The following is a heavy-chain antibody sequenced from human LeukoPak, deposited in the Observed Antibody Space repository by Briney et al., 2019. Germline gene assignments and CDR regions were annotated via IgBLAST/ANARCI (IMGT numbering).Heavy chain of an antibody. Sequence: GGSLRLSCAASGFTFSSYEMNWVRQVPGKGLEWVSYISSSGSIIYYADSVKGRFTISRDSAKNSLYLQMNSLRAEDTAVYYCARGAYYYDSSGYYGAFDIWGQGTMVTVSS. CDR2: ISSSGSII. V-gene: IGHV3-48*03. CDR3: ARGAYYYDSSGYYGAFDI. J-gene: IGHJ3*02. CDR1: GFTFSSYE. D-gene: IGHD3-22*01.